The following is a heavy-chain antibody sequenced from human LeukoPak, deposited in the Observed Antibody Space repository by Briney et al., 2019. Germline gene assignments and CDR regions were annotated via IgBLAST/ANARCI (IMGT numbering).Heavy chain of an antibody. CDR3: ARGRAAPNDAFDI. Sequence: GGSLRLSCTASGFSFSNYNMNWVRQAPGKGLEWISYITFSRSVKQYADSVKGRFTVSRDNAKNSLYLQMSSLRSEDTAVYYCARGRAAPNDAFDIWGQGTMVTVSS. V-gene: IGHV3-48*01. CDR2: ITFSRSVK. D-gene: IGHD2-15*01. CDR1: GFSFSNYN. J-gene: IGHJ3*02.